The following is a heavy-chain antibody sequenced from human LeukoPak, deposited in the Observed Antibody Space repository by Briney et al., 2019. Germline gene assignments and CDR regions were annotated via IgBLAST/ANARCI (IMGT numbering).Heavy chain of an antibody. Sequence: GGSLRLSCAASGFTFSDYSMNWVRQAPGKGLEWVSYIDSSSNSIYYADSVKGRFTVSRDNAKNSLYLQMSSLRDEDTAVYYCARDWGYCSSTNCYASFDYWGQGTLVTVSS. CDR2: IDSSSNSI. V-gene: IGHV3-48*02. CDR1: GFTFSDYS. CDR3: ARDWGYCSSTNCYASFDY. J-gene: IGHJ4*02. D-gene: IGHD2-2*01.